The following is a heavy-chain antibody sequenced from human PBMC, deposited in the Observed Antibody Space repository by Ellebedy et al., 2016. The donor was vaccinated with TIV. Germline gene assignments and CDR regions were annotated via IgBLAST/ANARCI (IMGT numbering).Heavy chain of an antibody. V-gene: IGHV3-23*01. CDR3: ARSDDYFDYMDV. CDR1: GFTFRSYA. Sequence: GESLKISXAASGFTFRSYAMYWVRQAPGKGLEWVSVISESGGGTYYADFVKGRFTISRDNSKSTVYLQMNSLRAEDTAVYYCARSDDYFDYMDVWGIGTTVTVSS. CDR2: ISESGGGT. D-gene: IGHD3-16*01. J-gene: IGHJ6*03.